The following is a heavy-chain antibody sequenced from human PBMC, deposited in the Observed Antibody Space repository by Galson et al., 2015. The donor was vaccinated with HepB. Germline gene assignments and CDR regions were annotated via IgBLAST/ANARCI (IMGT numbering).Heavy chain of an antibody. V-gene: IGHV1-69*13. Sequence: SVKVSCKASGGTFSSYAISWVRQAPGQGLEWMGGIIPIFGTANYAPKFQGRVTITADESTSTAYMELSSLRSEDTAVYYCARGDLGEWSTISNYYYYGMDVWGQGTTVTVSS. CDR2: IIPIFGTA. CDR1: GGTFSSYA. J-gene: IGHJ6*02. D-gene: IGHD3-16*01. CDR3: ARGDLGEWSTISNYYYYGMDV.